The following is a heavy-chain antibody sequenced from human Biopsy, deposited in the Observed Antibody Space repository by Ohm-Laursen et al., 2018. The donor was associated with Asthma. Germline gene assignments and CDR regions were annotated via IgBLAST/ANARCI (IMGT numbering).Heavy chain of an antibody. V-gene: IGHV3-21*01. J-gene: IGHJ6*02. Sequence: GSLRLSCAASGFAFRDFNINWVRQAPGKGLQWIASINSAGSYIYYADSVKGQFTISRDNAKNSLYLQMNSLRDEDTAVYYCARMITIFGVVSRGMDVWGQGTTVTVSS. D-gene: IGHD3-3*01. CDR2: INSAGSYI. CDR3: ARMITIFGVVSRGMDV. CDR1: GFAFRDFN.